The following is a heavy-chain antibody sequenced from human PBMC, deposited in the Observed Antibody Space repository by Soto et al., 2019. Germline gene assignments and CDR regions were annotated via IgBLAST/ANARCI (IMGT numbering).Heavy chain of an antibody. J-gene: IGHJ6*04. D-gene: IGHD3-10*01. CDR2: IIGSGGSK. CDR1: GFTFSSYA. V-gene: IGHV3-23*01. CDR3: AKPRRPGGTQNLYMDV. Sequence: AGGSLRLSCAASGFTFSSYAMSWVRQAPGKGLEWGSTIIGSGGSKYYADSVKGRFTISRDNSKNTLYLQMNSLRAEDTALYYCAKPRRPGGTQNLYMDVWGKVNTVTVYS.